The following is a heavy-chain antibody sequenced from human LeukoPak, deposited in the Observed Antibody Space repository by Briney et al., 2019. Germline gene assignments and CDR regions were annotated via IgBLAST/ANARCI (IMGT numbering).Heavy chain of an antibody. D-gene: IGHD3-10*01. V-gene: IGHV3-64*01. Sequence: GGSLRLSCAASGFTFSSYEMNWVRQAPGKGLEYVSAISGNGGSTYYANSVKGRFTISRDNSKNTLYLQMGSLRAEDMAVYYCARGRGAKWPYYYMDVWGKGTTVTISS. CDR3: ARGRGAKWPYYYMDV. CDR1: GFTFSSYE. J-gene: IGHJ6*03. CDR2: ISGNGGST.